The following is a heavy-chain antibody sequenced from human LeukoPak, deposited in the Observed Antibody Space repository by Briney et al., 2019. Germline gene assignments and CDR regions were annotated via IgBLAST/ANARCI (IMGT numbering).Heavy chain of an antibody. D-gene: IGHD3-10*01. CDR1: GYTFTGYY. J-gene: IGHJ4*02. V-gene: IGHV1-2*04. CDR3: ARDPGVRGDPFDY. Sequence: GASVKVPCKASGYTFTGYYMHWVRQAPGQGLEWMGWINPNSGGTNYAQKFQGWVTMTRDTSISTAYMELSSLRSEDTAVYYCARDPGVRGDPFDYWGQGTLVTVSS. CDR2: INPNSGGT.